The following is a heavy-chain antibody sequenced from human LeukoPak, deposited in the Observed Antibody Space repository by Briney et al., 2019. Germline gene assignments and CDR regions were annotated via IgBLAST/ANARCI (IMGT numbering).Heavy chain of an antibody. CDR3: AKGLAAAFFDV. D-gene: IGHD2-15*01. CDR1: GFTFSSYG. CDR2: IRFDGSSV. V-gene: IGHV3-30*02. Sequence: GGSLRLSCAASGFTFSSYGMHWVRQAPGKGLEWVAFIRFDGSSVYYEDSVQGRFTISRDNSKNTLYLQMNSLTSEDTAVYYCAKGLAAAFFDVWGQGTMVTVSS. J-gene: IGHJ3*01.